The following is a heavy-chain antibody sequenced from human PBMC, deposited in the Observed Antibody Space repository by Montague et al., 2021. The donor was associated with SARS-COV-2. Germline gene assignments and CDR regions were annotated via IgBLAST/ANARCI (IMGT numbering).Heavy chain of an antibody. V-gene: IGHV4-59*01. D-gene: IGHD1-14*01. CDR3: ARAQPRTMEF. CDR1: GGSFSTYY. J-gene: IGHJ4*02. Sequence: SETLSLTCTVSGGSFSTYYWTWIRQPPNKGLEWIGNVYLSGNINCNPSLKSRVSMSVDTSKNQFFLVLNSVTAADTAVYYCARAQPRTMEFWGKGTLVTVSS. CDR2: VYLSGNI.